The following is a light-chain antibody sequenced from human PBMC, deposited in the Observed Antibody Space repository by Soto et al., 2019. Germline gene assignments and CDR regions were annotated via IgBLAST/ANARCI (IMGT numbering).Light chain of an antibody. CDR1: SSDVGSYNL. J-gene: IGLJ2*01. CDR2: EGS. V-gene: IGLV2-23*03. CDR3: CSYAGSSAFVV. Sequence: QSALTQPASASGSPGQSITISCTGTSSDVGSYNLVSWYQHHPGKAPKLMIYEGSKRPSGVSNRFSGSKSGNTASLTISGLQAEDEDDYHCCSYAGSSAFVVFGGGTKLTVL.